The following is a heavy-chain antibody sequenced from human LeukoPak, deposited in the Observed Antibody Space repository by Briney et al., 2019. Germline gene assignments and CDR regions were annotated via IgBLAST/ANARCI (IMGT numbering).Heavy chain of an antibody. Sequence: SQTLSLTSAITGDSVSSNSDAWNWIRQSPSRGLEWLGRTYYRSKWYSEYAASVKGRISINPDTSKNQFSLRLNSVTPEDTAVYYCASLHSQGVWGQGTLVTVSS. CDR2: TYYRSKWYS. CDR1: GDSVSSNSDA. CDR3: ASLHSQGV. J-gene: IGHJ4*02. V-gene: IGHV6-1*01. D-gene: IGHD2-21*01.